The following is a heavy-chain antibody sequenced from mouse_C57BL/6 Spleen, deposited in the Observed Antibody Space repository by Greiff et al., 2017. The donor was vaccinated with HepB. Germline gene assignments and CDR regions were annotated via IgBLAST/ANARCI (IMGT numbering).Heavy chain of an antibody. D-gene: IGHD2-1*01. CDR3: ARPYGNYRYFDV. J-gene: IGHJ1*03. CDR2: ISSGGSYT. V-gene: IGHV5-6*01. CDR1: GFTFSSYG. Sequence: EVMLVESGGDLVKPGGSLKLSCAASGFTFSSYGMSWVRQTPDKRLEWVATISSGGSYTYYPDSVKGRFTISRDNAKNTLYLQMSSLKSEDTAMYYCARPYGNYRYFDVWGTGTTVTVSS.